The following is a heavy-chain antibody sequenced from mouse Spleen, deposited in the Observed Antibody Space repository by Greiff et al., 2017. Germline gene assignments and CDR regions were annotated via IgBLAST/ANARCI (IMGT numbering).Heavy chain of an antibody. D-gene: IGHD1-1*01. J-gene: IGHJ4*01. Sequence: VQLQQSGPELVKPGDSVKISCKASGYSFTGYFMNWVMQSHGKSLEWIGRINPYNGDTFYNQKFKGKATLTVDKSSSTAHMELRSLTSEDSAVYYCARSPLYGSSYYAMDYWGQGTSVTVSS. CDR3: ARSPLYGSSYYAMDY. CDR2: INPYNGDT. CDR1: GYSFTGYF. V-gene: IGHV1-20*01.